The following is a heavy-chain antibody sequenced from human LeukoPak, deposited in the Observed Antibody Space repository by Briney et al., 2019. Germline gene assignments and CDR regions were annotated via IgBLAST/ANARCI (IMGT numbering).Heavy chain of an antibody. CDR3: AKGDYGDPYYYYYYYGMDV. CDR1: GFTFSSYA. CDR2: ISGSGGST. D-gene: IGHD4-17*01. V-gene: IGHV3-23*01. J-gene: IGHJ6*02. Sequence: GGSLRLSCAASGFTFSSYAMSWVRQAPGKGLEWVSAISGSGGSTYYADSVKGRFTISRDNSKNTLYLQMNSLRAEDTAVYYCAKGDYGDPYYYYYYYGMDVWGQGTLVTVSS.